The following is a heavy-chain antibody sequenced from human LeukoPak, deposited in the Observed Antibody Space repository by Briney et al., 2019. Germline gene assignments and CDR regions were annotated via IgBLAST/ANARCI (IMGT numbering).Heavy chain of an antibody. J-gene: IGHJ6*02. CDR3: VMDMDV. CDR1: GFIFSSYW. CDR2: IKEDGSAK. V-gene: IGHV3-7*05. Sequence: PGGSPRLSCAASGFIFSSYWMNWARQAPGKGLEWVANIKEDGSAKYYVDSVKGRFTISRDNAKNSLYLQMNSLRAEDTAVYYCVMDMDVWGQGTTVTVSS.